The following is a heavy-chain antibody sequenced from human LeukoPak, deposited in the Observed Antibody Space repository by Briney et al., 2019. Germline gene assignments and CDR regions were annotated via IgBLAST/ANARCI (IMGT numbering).Heavy chain of an antibody. CDR3: ARQPFSISSGWSNYYYYYMDV. CDR1: GFTFSSYS. Sequence: PGGSLRLSCAASGFTFSSYSMNWVRQAPGKGLEWVSSISSSSSYIYYADSVKGRFTLSIDNSKNTLYLQMNSLRAEDTAVYYCARQPFSISSGWSNYYYYYMDVWGKGTTVTVSS. D-gene: IGHD6-19*01. J-gene: IGHJ6*03. CDR2: ISSSSSYI. V-gene: IGHV3-21*01.